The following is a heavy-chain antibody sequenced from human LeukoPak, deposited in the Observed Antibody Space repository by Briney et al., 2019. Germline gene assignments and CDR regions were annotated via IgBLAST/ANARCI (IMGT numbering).Heavy chain of an antibody. CDR3: ARELVDTAMVKDY. Sequence: PSETLSLTCAVYGGSFSGYYWSWIRQPPGKGLEWIGEINHSGSTNYNPSLKSRVTMSVDTSKNQFSLKLSSVTAADTAVYYCARELVDTAMVKDYWGQGTLVTVSS. CDR2: INHSGST. CDR1: GGSFSGYY. D-gene: IGHD5-18*01. J-gene: IGHJ4*02. V-gene: IGHV4-34*01.